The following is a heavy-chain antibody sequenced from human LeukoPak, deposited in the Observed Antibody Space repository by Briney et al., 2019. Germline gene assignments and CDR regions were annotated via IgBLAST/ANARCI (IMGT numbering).Heavy chain of an antibody. CDR3: AKDSRIQLWLMGTYDAFDI. V-gene: IGHV3-30*18. Sequence: GRSLRLSCAASGFTFSSYGMHWVRQAPGKRLEWVAVISYDGSNKYYADSVKGRFTISRDNSKNTLYLQMNSLRAEDTAVYYCAKDSRIQLWLMGTYDAFDIWGQGTMVTVSS. J-gene: IGHJ3*02. CDR1: GFTFSSYG. CDR2: ISYDGSNK. D-gene: IGHD5-18*01.